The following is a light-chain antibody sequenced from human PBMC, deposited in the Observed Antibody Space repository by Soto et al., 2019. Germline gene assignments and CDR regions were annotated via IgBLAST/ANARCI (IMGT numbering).Light chain of an antibody. CDR1: QSLLHSNGYKY. Sequence: DIVMTQSPLSLPVTPGEPASISCRSSQSLLHSNGYKYLDWYLQKPGQSPQLLIYLGSNRSSGVPDRFSGSGSGTDFTLKISRVEAEDVGVYYCMQALQTPPWTFGQGTKVDIK. CDR3: MQALQTPPWT. J-gene: IGKJ1*01. CDR2: LGS. V-gene: IGKV2-28*01.